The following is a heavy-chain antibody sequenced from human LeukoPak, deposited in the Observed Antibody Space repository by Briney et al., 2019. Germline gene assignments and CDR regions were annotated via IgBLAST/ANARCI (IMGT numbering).Heavy chain of an antibody. CDR3: ADGETYNSGP. J-gene: IGHJ5*02. CDR1: GFTFSSYA. Sequence: PGRSLRLSCAASGFTFSSYAMHWVRQAPGRGLEWVAVISYDGSNKYYADSVKGRFTISRDNSKNTLYLQMNSLRAEDTAVYYCADGETYNSGPWGQGTLVTVSS. V-gene: IGHV3-30-3*01. CDR2: ISYDGSNK. D-gene: IGHD3-22*01.